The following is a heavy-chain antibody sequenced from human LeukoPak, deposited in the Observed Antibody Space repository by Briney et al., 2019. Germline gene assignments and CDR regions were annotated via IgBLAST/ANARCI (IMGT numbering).Heavy chain of an antibody. Sequence: PGGSLKLSCAASGFTFSSYDMHWVRQPTGKGLEWVSGIGVAGDTYYPGSVKGRFTISRENAKNSLYLQMNSLRAGDTAIYYCARGGPYNYYGILTGLDSWGQGTLVTVSS. V-gene: IGHV3-13*01. CDR3: ARGGPYNYYGILTGLDS. CDR1: GFTFSSYD. D-gene: IGHD3-9*01. CDR2: IGVAGDT. J-gene: IGHJ4*02.